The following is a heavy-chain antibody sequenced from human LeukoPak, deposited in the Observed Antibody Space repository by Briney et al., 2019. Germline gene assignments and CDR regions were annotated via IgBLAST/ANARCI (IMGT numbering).Heavy chain of an antibody. CDR2: ISYDGSNK. CDR1: GFTFSSYG. CDR3: ARPLLYYYGSETYFWFDL. D-gene: IGHD3-10*01. Sequence: SGGSLRLSCAASGFTFSSYGMHWVRQAPGKGLEWVAVISYDGSNKYYADSVKGRFTISRDNSKNTLYLQMRSLKAEETAFYYCARPLLYYYGSETYFWFDLWGQGTLVTVSS. V-gene: IGHV3-30*03. J-gene: IGHJ5*02.